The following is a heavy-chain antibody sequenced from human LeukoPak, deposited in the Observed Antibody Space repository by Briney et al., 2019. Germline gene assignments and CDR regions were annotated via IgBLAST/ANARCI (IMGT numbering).Heavy chain of an antibody. J-gene: IGHJ4*02. Sequence: SETLSLTCAVPGYSISSGYYWGWIRQPPGKGLEWIGSIYHSGSTYYNPSLKSRVTISVDTSKNQFSLKLSSVTAADTAVYYCARDEAGVDYWGQGTLVTVSS. V-gene: IGHV4-38-2*02. D-gene: IGHD1-26*01. CDR2: IYHSGST. CDR3: ARDEAGVDY. CDR1: GYSISSGYY.